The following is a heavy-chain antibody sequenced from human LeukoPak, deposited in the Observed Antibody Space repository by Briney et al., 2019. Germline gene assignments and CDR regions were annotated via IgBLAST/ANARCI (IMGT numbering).Heavy chain of an antibody. Sequence: PGGSLNLPCAASGFGFSNFWMHWVRQAPGKGLVWVSRIKTDGTTAVYADSVKGRFTISRDNAKNTLYLQMKSLRAEDTAVYFCAREADPRLYAGSSPDYWGQGTSVTVSS. CDR1: GFGFSNFW. CDR2: IKTDGTTA. J-gene: IGHJ4*03. D-gene: IGHD2/OR15-2a*01. V-gene: IGHV3-74*01. CDR3: AREADPRLYAGSSPDY.